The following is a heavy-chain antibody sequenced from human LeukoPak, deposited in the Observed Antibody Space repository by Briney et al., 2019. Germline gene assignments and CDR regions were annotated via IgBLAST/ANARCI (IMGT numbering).Heavy chain of an antibody. D-gene: IGHD6-13*01. Sequence: GTSLRRSCAASGFMLSSFPMHWVRQAPGKGLEWVALISYGGSNIYYADSVKGRFTISRDNSKNTLYLQMSSLRTEDTAVYYCARGHSSSWLRGDYWGQGTLVTVSS. J-gene: IGHJ4*02. CDR2: ISYGGSNI. CDR1: GFMLSSFP. CDR3: ARGHSSSWLRGDY. V-gene: IGHV3-30-3*01.